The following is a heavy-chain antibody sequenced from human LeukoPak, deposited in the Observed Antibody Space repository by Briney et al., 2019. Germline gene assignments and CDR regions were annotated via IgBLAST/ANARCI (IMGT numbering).Heavy chain of an antibody. D-gene: IGHD6-19*01. CDR3: AGMLYSSFFYYYYMDV. CDR1: GGSFSGYY. J-gene: IGHJ6*03. CDR2: INHSGST. V-gene: IGHV4-34*01. Sequence: PSETLSLTCAVYGGSFSGYYWSWIRQPPGKGLEWIGEINHSGSTNYNPSLKSRVTISVDTSKNQFSLKLSSVTAADTAVYYCAGMLYSSFFYYYYMDVWGKGTTVTVSS.